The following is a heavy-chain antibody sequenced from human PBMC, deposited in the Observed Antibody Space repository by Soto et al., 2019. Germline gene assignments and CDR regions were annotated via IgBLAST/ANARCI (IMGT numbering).Heavy chain of an antibody. V-gene: IGHV4-39*01. CDR3: ATHPPYGPLDH. D-gene: IGHD4-17*01. Sequence: QLQLQESGPGLVKPSETLSLTCTVSGCSISSSSNHWGWIRQPPGKGLEWIGNIYYSENTYYNPSLKSRVTISVDTSKNQFSLRRTSVTAADTAVYYCATHPPYGPLDHWGQGTLVTVSS. CDR1: GCSISSSSNH. J-gene: IGHJ4*02. CDR2: IYYSENT.